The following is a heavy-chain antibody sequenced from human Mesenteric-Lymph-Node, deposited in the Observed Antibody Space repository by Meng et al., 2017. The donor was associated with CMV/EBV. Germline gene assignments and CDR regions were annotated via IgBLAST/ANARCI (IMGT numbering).Heavy chain of an antibody. J-gene: IGHJ4*02. Sequence: LSLTCAASGFTLSRYAMNWVRQAPGKGLEWVSTIYSGGSNTYYADSVKGRFTISRDISKNTLYLQMNSLRAEDTAVYYCAKDDWHNWGQGTLVTVSS. CDR2: IYSGGSNT. CDR3: AKDDWHN. V-gene: IGHV3-23*03. CDR1: GFTLSRYA. D-gene: IGHD3-9*01.